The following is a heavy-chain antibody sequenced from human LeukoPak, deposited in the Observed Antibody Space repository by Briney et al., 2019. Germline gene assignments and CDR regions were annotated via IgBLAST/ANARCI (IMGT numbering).Heavy chain of an antibody. J-gene: IGHJ4*02. CDR2: IYSGGTK. D-gene: IGHD3-10*01. CDR3: ARGGVDYYGSGTYYLMYYFDY. V-gene: IGHV3-53*01. CDR1: GFNVRSSY. Sequence: GGSLRLSCAASGFNVRSSYMSWVRQAPGKGLEWVSVIYSGGTKYYADSVKGRFTISRDDPHNTLYLQMNSLRAEDTAVYFCARGGVDYYGSGTYYLMYYFDYWGQGALVTVSS.